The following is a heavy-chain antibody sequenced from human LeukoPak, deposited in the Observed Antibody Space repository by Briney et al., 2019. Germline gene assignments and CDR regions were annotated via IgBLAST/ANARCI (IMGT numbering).Heavy chain of an antibody. CDR3: ARGYSDYPYFFDS. Sequence: PSETLSLTCAGSGGSISSGTYSWHWLRQPPGKGLEWVGYIFHSGSTYYSPSLKSRVTISVDTSQTQFSLKLSSVTAADTAMYYCARGYSDYPYFFDSWGQGALVTVSS. J-gene: IGHJ4*02. CDR2: IFHSGST. D-gene: IGHD5-12*01. CDR1: GGSISSGTYS. V-gene: IGHV4-30-2*01.